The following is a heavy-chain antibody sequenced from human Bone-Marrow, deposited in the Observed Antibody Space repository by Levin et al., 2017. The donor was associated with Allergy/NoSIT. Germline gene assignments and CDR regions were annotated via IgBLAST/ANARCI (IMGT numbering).Heavy chain of an antibody. Sequence: GGSLRLSCAASGFTFSSYAMSWVRQAPGKGLEWVSAISGSGGSTYYADSVKGRFTISRDNSKNTLYLQMNSLRAEDTAVYYCAKDRSPLYSSSPFDAFDIWGQGTMVTVSS. CDR2: ISGSGGST. CDR1: GFTFSSYA. D-gene: IGHD6-6*01. V-gene: IGHV3-23*01. J-gene: IGHJ3*02. CDR3: AKDRSPLYSSSPFDAFDI.